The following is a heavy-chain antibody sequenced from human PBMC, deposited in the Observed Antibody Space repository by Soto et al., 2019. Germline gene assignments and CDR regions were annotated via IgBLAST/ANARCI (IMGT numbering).Heavy chain of an antibody. V-gene: IGHV1-46*04. J-gene: IGHJ4*02. CDR2: INPSARSA. CDR1: GYTFTNYY. Sequence: GASVKVSCKASGYTFTNYYLHWVRQAPGQGLEWVGMINPSARSASYAQKLRGRLTMDRDTSTTTVSMELSRLTSEDTAVYFCARDNSAANGVLDHWGQGTLVTVSS. D-gene: IGHD1-1*01. CDR3: ARDNSAANGVLDH.